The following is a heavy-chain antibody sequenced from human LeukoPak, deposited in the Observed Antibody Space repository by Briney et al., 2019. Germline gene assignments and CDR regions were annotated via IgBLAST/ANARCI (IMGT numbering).Heavy chain of an antibody. D-gene: IGHD2-15*01. CDR1: GGSFSGYY. V-gene: IGHV4-34*01. CDR3: ARRCSGGSCCDY. Sequence: SETLSLTCTVYGGSFSGYYWSWIRQPPGKGLEWIGEINHSGSTNYNPSLKSRLTISVDTSKNQFSLKLSSVTAADTAVYYCARRCSGGSCCDYWGQGTLVTVSS. CDR2: INHSGST. J-gene: IGHJ4*02.